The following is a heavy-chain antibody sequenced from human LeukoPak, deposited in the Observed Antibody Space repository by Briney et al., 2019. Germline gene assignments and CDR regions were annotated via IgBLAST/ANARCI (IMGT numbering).Heavy chain of an antibody. CDR3: ATCHRSGYYHGYIRDAFDI. CDR1: GFTFSSYE. V-gene: IGHV3-48*03. J-gene: IGHJ3*02. D-gene: IGHD3-22*01. Sequence: PGGSLRLSCAASGFTFSSYEMNWVRQAPGEGLEWVSYISSSGSTIYYADSVKGRFTISRDNAKNTLYLQMNSLRAEDTAVYYCATCHRSGYYHGYIRDAFDIWGQGTMVTVSS. CDR2: ISSSGSTI.